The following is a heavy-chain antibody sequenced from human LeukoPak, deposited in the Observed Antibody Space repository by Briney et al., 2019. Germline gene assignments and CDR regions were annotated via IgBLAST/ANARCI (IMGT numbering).Heavy chain of an antibody. D-gene: IGHD3-22*01. Sequence: PSESLSLTCAVYGGSFSGYYWSWIRQPPGKGLEWIGEINHSGSTNYNPSLKSRVTISVDTSKNQFSLKLSSVTAADTAVYYCARVASNGYYYDAFDIWGQGTMVTVSS. CDR3: ARVASNGYYYDAFDI. V-gene: IGHV4-34*01. CDR2: INHSGST. J-gene: IGHJ3*02. CDR1: GGSFSGYY.